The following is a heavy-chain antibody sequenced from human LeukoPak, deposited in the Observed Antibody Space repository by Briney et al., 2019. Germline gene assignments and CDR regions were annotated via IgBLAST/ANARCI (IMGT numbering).Heavy chain of an antibody. Sequence: PGGSLRLSCAASGFTVSSNYMSWVRQAPGKGLEWVSVIYSGGSTYYADSVKGRFTISRDNAKNSLYLQMNSLRAEDTAVYYCARSPRGSSGLLGYWGQGTLVTVSS. J-gene: IGHJ4*02. V-gene: IGHV3-53*01. CDR1: GFTVSSNY. CDR3: ARSPRGSSGLLGY. D-gene: IGHD3-22*01. CDR2: IYSGGST.